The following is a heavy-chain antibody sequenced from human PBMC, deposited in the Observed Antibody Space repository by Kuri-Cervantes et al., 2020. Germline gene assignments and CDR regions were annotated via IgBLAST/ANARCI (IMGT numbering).Heavy chain of an antibody. Sequence: SLKIFCAASGLTFDDYAMHWVRQAPGKGLEWVSGISWNSGSIGYADSVKGRFTISRDNAKNSLYLQMNSLRAEDTAVYYCARDRPDDSSGYYLGYGMDVWGQGTTVTVSS. J-gene: IGHJ6*02. CDR2: ISWNSGSI. V-gene: IGHV3-9*01. CDR1: GLTFDDYA. CDR3: ARDRPDDSSGYYLGYGMDV. D-gene: IGHD3-22*01.